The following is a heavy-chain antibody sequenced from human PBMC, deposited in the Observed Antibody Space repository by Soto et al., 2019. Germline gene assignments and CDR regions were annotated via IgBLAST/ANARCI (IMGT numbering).Heavy chain of an antibody. CDR1: VASISSGGYY. CDR3: ARDSQYYTSGYTPWLVP. D-gene: IGHD3-22*01. V-gene: IGHV4-31*03. CDR2: IYYSGGT. Sequence: VQLQESGPGLVKPSQTLSLTCTVSVASISSGGYYWSWIRQHPGEGLEWIGHIYYSGGTSYNPSFKTSVTISVDTSKNHFPLKMSAVTEADTAVYYCARDSQYYTSGYTPWLVPWGQGTLVTV. J-gene: IGHJ5*02.